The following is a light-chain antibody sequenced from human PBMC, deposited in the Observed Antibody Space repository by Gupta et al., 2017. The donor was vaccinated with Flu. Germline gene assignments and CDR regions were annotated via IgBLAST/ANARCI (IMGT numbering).Light chain of an antibody. CDR3: QQYNSYPLYS. CDR2: KAS. CDR1: QSISSW. J-gene: IGKJ2*03. V-gene: IGKV1-5*03. Sequence: DIQMTQSPSTLSASVGDRVTITCRASQSISSWLAWYQQKPGKAPKLLIYKASSLESGVPSRFIGSGSGTEFTLTISSLQPDDFATYYCQQYNSYPLYSFGQGTKLEIK.